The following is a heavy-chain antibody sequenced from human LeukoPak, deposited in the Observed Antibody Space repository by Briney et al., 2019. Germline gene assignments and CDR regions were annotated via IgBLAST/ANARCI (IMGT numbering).Heavy chain of an antibody. D-gene: IGHD5-18*01. V-gene: IGHV1-69*05. Sequence: SVKVSCKASGGTFSSYAISWVRQAPGRGLEGMGRIIPIFGTANYAQQFQGRVTITTDESTSTAYMELSSLRSEDTAVYYCAREQGYRYGYPDYWGQGTLVTVSS. CDR2: IIPIFGTA. CDR3: AREQGYRYGYPDY. J-gene: IGHJ4*02. CDR1: GGTFSSYA.